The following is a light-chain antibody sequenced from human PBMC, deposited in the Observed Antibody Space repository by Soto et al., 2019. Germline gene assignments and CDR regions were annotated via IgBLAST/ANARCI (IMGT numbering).Light chain of an antibody. CDR3: AAWDDSLNGCV. CDR2: YDD. V-gene: IGLV1-36*01. J-gene: IGLJ3*02. Sequence: QPVLTQPPSVSEAPRQRVTISCSGSSSNIGNNAVNWYQQLPGKAPKLLIYYDDLLPSGVSDRLSGSKSGTSASLAISGLQSEDEADYYCAAWDDSLNGCVFGGGTKLTVL. CDR1: SSNIGNNA.